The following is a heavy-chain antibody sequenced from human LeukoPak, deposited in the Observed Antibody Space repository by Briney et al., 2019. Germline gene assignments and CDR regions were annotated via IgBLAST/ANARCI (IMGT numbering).Heavy chain of an antibody. CDR2: ISSSSTTI. CDR1: GFNFNIYE. J-gene: IGHJ4*02. CDR3: PLELGEGFDY. Sequence: GGSLRLSCAASGFNFNIYEMNWVRQAPGKGLEWVSYISSSSTTIYYADSVKGRFTISRDNAKNSLYLQMNSLRAEDTAVYYCPLELGEGFDYWGQGTLVTVSS. D-gene: IGHD1-7*01. V-gene: IGHV3-48*01.